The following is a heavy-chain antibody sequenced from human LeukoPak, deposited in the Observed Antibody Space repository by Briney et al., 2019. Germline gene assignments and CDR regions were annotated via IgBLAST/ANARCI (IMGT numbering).Heavy chain of an antibody. Sequence: ASVKVSCKASGGTFSSYAISWVRQAPGQGLEWMGGIIPIFGTANYAQKFQGRVTITADKSTSTAYMELSSLRSEDTAVYYCAKDRRPTYYSDSSGYYFRDAFDMWGQGTMVTVSS. CDR1: GGTFSSYA. J-gene: IGHJ3*02. V-gene: IGHV1-69*06. CDR3: AKDRRPTYYSDSSGYYFRDAFDM. CDR2: IIPIFGTA. D-gene: IGHD3-22*01.